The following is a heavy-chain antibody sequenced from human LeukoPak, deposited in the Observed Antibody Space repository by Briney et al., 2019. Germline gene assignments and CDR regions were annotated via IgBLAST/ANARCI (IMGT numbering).Heavy chain of an antibody. D-gene: IGHD6-19*01. J-gene: IGHJ6*02. CDR2: ISAYNGNK. CDR3: AGDLGVAGSLDV. Sequence: GASVKVSCKASGYTFTSYGISWVRQAPGQGLEWMGWISAYNGNKKYAQKVQGRVTMTTDTSTSTAYMELRSLRSDDTAMYYCAGDLGVAGSLDVWGQGTTVTVSS. CDR1: GYTFTSYG. V-gene: IGHV1-18*01.